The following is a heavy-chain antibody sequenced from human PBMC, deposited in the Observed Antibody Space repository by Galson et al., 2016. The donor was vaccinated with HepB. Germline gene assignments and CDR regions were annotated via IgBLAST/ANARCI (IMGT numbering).Heavy chain of an antibody. CDR3: TRGYCAGTSCCPQFDP. Sequence: SLRLSCAASGFTFSDSAMHWVRQASGKGLEWVGRIRSKADNSAAAYAASVKGRFTISRDDSENTAYLQMNSLKIEDTAVYYCTRGYCAGTSCCPQFDPWGQGTLVTVSS. CDR1: GFTFSDSA. D-gene: IGHD2-2*01. V-gene: IGHV3-73*01. J-gene: IGHJ5*02. CDR2: IRSKADNSAA.